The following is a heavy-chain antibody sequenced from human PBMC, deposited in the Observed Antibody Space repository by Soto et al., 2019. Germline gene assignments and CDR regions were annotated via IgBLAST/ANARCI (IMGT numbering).Heavy chain of an antibody. CDR3: AKAQGGSYFDY. CDR1: GFTFSSNA. Sequence: PGGSLSLSCAASGFTFSSNAMSWVRQAPGKGLEWVSGISSSGGSTYYADSVKGRFTISRDNSKNMLYLQMNNLRAEDTAVYYCAKAQGGSYFDYWGQGTLVTVS. V-gene: IGHV3-23*01. D-gene: IGHD2-15*01. CDR2: ISSSGGST. J-gene: IGHJ4*02.